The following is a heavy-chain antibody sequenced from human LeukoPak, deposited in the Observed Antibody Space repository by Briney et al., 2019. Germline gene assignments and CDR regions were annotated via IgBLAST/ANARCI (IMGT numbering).Heavy chain of an antibody. CDR3: ARDVSPIVVVTAYFDY. Sequence: PGRSLRLSCAASGFPFSSYAMNWVRQAPGKGLEWVAIISYDGSNKYYADSVKGRFTISRDNSKNTLYLQMNILRAEDTAVYYCARDVSPIVVVTAYFDYWGEGTLVTVSS. CDR2: ISYDGSNK. CDR1: GFPFSSYA. D-gene: IGHD2-21*02. J-gene: IGHJ4*02. V-gene: IGHV3-30*04.